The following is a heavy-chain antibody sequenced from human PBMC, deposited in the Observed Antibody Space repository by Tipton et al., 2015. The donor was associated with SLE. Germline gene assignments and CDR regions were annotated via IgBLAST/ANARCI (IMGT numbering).Heavy chain of an antibody. D-gene: IGHD3-9*01. CDR1: GGSFSGYY. CDR2: INHSGST. CDR3: ARTSRLSGSY. J-gene: IGHJ4*02. V-gene: IGHV4-34*01. Sequence: LRLSCAVYGGSFSGYYWSWIRQSPGKGLEWIGEINHSGSTNYNPSLKSRVTISVDTSKNHFSLKLSSVTAADTAVYYCARTSRLSGSYWGQGTLVTVSS.